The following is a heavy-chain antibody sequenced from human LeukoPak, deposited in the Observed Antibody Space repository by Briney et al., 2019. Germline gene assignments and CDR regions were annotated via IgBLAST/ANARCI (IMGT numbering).Heavy chain of an antibody. Sequence: ASVKVSCKASGYTFTSYGISWVRQAPGQGLEWMGWIRAYNGNTNYAQKLQGRVTMTTDTSTSTAYMELRSLRSDDTAVYYCARVPPYDSSGYRFDYWGQGTLVTVSS. J-gene: IGHJ4*02. D-gene: IGHD3-22*01. CDR1: GYTFTSYG. V-gene: IGHV1-18*01. CDR3: ARVPPYDSSGYRFDY. CDR2: IRAYNGNT.